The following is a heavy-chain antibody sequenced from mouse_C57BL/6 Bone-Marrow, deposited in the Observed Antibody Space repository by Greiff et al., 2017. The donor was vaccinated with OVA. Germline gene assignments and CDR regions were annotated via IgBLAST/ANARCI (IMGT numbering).Heavy chain of an antibody. CDR2: ISYSGST. J-gene: IGHJ1*03. CDR1: GYSITSDY. Sequence: EVMLVESGPGLAKPSQTLSLTCSVTGYSITSDYWNWIRKFPGNKLEYMGYISYSGSTYYNPSLKSRISITRDTSKNQYYLQLNSVTTEDTATYYCARTLSWFTTVVPWYFDVWGTGTTVTVSS. D-gene: IGHD1-1*01. CDR3: ARTLSWFTTVVPWYFDV. V-gene: IGHV3-8*01.